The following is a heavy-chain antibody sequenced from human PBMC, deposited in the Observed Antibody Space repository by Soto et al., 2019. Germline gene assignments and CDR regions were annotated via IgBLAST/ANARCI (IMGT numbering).Heavy chain of an antibody. J-gene: IGHJ4*02. V-gene: IGHV2-5*02. CDR1: GFSLSTSGVG. CDR3: APRFVGNYYDSSGSYFAY. D-gene: IGHD3-22*01. CDR2: IYWDDDK. Sequence: QITLKESGPTLVKPTQTLTLTCTFAGFSLSTSGVGVGWIRQPPGKALEWLALIYWDDDKRYSPSLKSRLTITKDTSKNPVVLTMTNMDPVDTATYYCAPRFVGNYYDSSGSYFAYWGQGTMVTVSS.